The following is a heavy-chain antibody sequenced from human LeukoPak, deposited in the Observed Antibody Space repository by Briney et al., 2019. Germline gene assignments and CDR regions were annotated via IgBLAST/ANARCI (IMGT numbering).Heavy chain of an antibody. J-gene: IGHJ4*02. V-gene: IGHV3-53*01. CDR1: GFTVSSNY. CDR2: IHTGGST. CDR3: AREGKWLQLRYFDY. D-gene: IGHD5-24*01. Sequence: GGSLRLSCAASGFTVSSNYMSWARQAPGKGLEWVSVIHTGGSTYYADSVKGRFTISRDTSNNTLYLQMNSLRADDTAVYYCAREGKWLQLRYFDYWGQGTLVTVSS.